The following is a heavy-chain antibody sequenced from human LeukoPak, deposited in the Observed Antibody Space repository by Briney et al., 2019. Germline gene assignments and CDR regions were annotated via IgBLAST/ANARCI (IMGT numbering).Heavy chain of an antibody. CDR3: ARSRYDYIWGIDY. Sequence: GGSLRLSCAASGFTFSNYWMHWVRQAPGKGLVWVSRLNSDGSSTNYADSEKGRFTISRDNAKNTLYLQMNSLRDEDTAVFYCARSRYDYIWGIDYWGQGTLVTISS. CDR1: GFTFSNYW. V-gene: IGHV3-74*01. CDR2: LNSDGSST. J-gene: IGHJ4*02. D-gene: IGHD3-16*01.